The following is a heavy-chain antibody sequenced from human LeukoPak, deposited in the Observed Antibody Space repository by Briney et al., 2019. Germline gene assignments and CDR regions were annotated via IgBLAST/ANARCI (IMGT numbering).Heavy chain of an antibody. Sequence: PGGSLRLSCAASGFTFSSYAMHWVRQAPGKGLKWVAVISYDGSNKYYADSVKGRFTISRDNSKNTLYLQMNSLRAEDTAVYYCAKEGALGYSSSWYHWFDPWGQGTLVTVSS. J-gene: IGHJ5*02. D-gene: IGHD6-13*01. CDR3: AKEGALGYSSSWYHWFDP. V-gene: IGHV3-30-3*01. CDR1: GFTFSSYA. CDR2: ISYDGSNK.